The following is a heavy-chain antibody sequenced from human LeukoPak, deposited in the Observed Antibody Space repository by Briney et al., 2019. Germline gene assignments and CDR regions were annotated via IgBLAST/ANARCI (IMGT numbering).Heavy chain of an antibody. CDR1: GFTFSNYW. D-gene: IGHD3-10*01. J-gene: IGHJ4*02. Sequence: PGGSLRLSCAASGFTFSNYWMTWVRQAPGIGLEWVANIKQDGSEKYYVDSVRGRFTISRDNAKSSLYLQINSLRAEDTAVYYCARALLWFGEPSHIDYWGQGTLVTASS. V-gene: IGHV3-7*05. CDR3: ARALLWFGEPSHIDY. CDR2: IKQDGSEK.